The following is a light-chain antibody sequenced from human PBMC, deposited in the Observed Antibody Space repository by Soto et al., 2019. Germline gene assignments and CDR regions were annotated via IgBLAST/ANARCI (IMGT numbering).Light chain of an antibody. Sequence: EIVLTQALGTLSFSPGERPTLSCRASQSVSSNYLAWYQQKLGQAPRLLIYGASTRATVIPARFSGSGSGTEFTLTISSLQSEDFAIYFCQQYDNRPRTFGQGTKVDI. CDR2: GAS. CDR3: QQYDNRPRT. J-gene: IGKJ1*01. V-gene: IGKV3-15*01. CDR1: QSVSSN.